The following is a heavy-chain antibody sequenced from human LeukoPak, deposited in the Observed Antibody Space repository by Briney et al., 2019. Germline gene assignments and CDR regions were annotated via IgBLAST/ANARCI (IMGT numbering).Heavy chain of an antibody. CDR2: ISWNSDNI. V-gene: IGHV3-9*01. D-gene: IGHD1-20*01. CDR1: GFAFENYA. CDR3: ATGFLTGDALDI. J-gene: IGHJ4*02. Sequence: GGSLRLSCAASGFAFENYAMHWVRQAPGKGLEWVSDISWNSDNIGYADSVKGRFTISRDNAKNSLYLQMNSLRPEDTALYYCATGFLTGDALDIWGQGTLVTVSS.